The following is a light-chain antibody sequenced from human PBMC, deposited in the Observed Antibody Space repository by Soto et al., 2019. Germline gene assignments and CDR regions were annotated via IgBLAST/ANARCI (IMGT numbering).Light chain of an antibody. V-gene: IGLV2-14*01. Sequence: QSALTQPASVSGSPGQSIAISCTGTSSDVGGYNYVSWYQQHPGKAPKLIIYDVSNRPSGVSNRFSGSKSGNTASLTISGLQAEDEADYYCSSFTSGNPRVFGGET. J-gene: IGLJ3*02. CDR2: DVS. CDR1: SSDVGGYNY. CDR3: SSFTSGNPRV.